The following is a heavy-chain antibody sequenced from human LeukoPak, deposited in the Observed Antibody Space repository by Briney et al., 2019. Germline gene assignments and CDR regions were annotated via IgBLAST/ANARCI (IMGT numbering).Heavy chain of an antibody. D-gene: IGHD6-19*01. CDR2: INHSGST. Sequence: SETLSLTCAVYGGSFSGYYWSWIRQPPGKGLEWIGEINHSGSTNYNPSLKSRVTISVDTSKNQFSLKLSSVTAADTAVHYCARRLDGSGWYDDYWGQGTLVTVSS. V-gene: IGHV4-34*01. CDR1: GGSFSGYY. CDR3: ARRLDGSGWYDDY. J-gene: IGHJ4*02.